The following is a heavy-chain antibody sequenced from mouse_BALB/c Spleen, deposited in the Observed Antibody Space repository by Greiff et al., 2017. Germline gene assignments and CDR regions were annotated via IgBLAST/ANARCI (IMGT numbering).Heavy chain of an antibody. CDR3: ARDQENSLLRPYAMDY. V-gene: IGHV2-6-7*01. D-gene: IGHD1-2*01. J-gene: IGHJ4*01. CDR2: IWGDGST. CDR1: GFSLTGYG. Sequence: VKLEESGPGLVAPSQSLSITCTVSGFSLTGYGVNWVRQPPGKGLEWLGMIWGDGSTDYNSALKSRLSISKDNSKSQVFLKMNSLQTDDTARYYCARDQENSLLRPYAMDYWGQGTSVTVSS.